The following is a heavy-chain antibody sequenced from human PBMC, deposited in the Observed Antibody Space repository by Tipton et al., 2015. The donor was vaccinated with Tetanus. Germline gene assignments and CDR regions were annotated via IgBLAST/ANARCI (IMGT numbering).Heavy chain of an antibody. V-gene: IGHV3-30-3*01. D-gene: IGHD3-10*01. CDR2: ISYDGSKK. Sequence: SLRLSCAASGFTFNNYAMHWVRQAPGKGLEWVAVISYDGSKKYYADSVKGRFTISGDNSKDTVYLQLNSLRTDDTALYYCAGGAGFYSPDQWGQGTLVADSS. CDR1: GFTFNNYA. J-gene: IGHJ4*02. CDR3: AGGAGFYSPDQ.